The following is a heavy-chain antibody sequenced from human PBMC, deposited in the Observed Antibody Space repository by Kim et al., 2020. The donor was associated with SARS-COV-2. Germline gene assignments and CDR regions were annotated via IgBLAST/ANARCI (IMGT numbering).Heavy chain of an antibody. Sequence: ASVKVSCKASGYTFTSYGISWVRQAPGQGLEWMGWISAYNGNTNYAQKLQGRVTMTTDTSTSTAYMELRSLRSDDTAVYYRALRDGLLWFGELGVLRGLDPWGQGTLVTVSS. D-gene: IGHD3-10*01. CDR3: ALRDGLLWFGELGVLRGLDP. J-gene: IGHJ5*02. CDR1: GYTFTSYG. CDR2: ISAYNGNT. V-gene: IGHV1-18*04.